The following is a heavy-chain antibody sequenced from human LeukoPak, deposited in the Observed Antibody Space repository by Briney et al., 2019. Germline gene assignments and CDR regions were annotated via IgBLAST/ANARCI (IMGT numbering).Heavy chain of an antibody. J-gene: IGHJ6*02. CDR3: ASNYYDSSGYYAHYYYYYGMDV. CDR2: IYYSGST. D-gene: IGHD3-22*01. V-gene: IGHV4-59*01. Sequence: GSLRLSCAASGFTFSSYAMSWIRQPPGKGLEWIGYIYYSGSTNYNPSLKSRVTISVDTSKNQFSLKLSSVTAADTAVYYCASNYYDSSGYYAHYYYYYGMDVWGQGTTVTVSS. CDR1: GFTFSSYA.